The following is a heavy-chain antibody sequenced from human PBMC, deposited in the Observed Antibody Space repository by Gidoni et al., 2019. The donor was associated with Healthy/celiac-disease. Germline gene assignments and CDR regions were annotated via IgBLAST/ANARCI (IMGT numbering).Heavy chain of an antibody. CDR1: GGSFSGYY. J-gene: IGHJ3*02. Sequence: QVQLQQWSAGLLKPSENMSLTCAVYGGSFSGYYWSWIRQPPGKGLEWIGEINHSGSTNYNPSLKSRVTISVDTSKNQFSLKLSSVTAADTAVYYCARGQFGSGTIDAFDIWGQGTMVTVSS. CDR2: INHSGST. CDR3: ARGQFGSGTIDAFDI. V-gene: IGHV4-34*01. D-gene: IGHD3-10*01.